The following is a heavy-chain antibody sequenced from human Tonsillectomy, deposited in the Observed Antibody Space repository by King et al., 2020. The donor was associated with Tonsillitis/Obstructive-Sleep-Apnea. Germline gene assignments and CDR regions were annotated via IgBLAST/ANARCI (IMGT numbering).Heavy chain of an antibody. D-gene: IGHD3-16*01. CDR2: IKSKTDGRTT. CDR1: GFIFSKGW. CDR3: AYVEDYYYYMDV. J-gene: IGHJ6*03. Sequence: VQLVESGGGLVKPGGSLRLSCAASGFIFSKGWMSWVRQAPGKGLEWVGHIKSKTDGRTTDYAAPVKGRFTISRDDSKNTLYLQMNSLKTEDTAVYSCAYVEDYYYYMDVWGKGTTVTVSS. V-gene: IGHV3-15*01.